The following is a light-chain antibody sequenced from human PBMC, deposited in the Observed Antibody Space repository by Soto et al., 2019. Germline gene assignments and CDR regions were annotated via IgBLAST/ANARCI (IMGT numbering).Light chain of an antibody. CDR2: DVS. J-gene: IGLJ1*01. CDR1: SSDVGGYNY. CDR3: SSYTSSSTLEV. Sequence: QSVLTQPASVSGSPGQLITISCTGTSSDVGGYNYVSWYQQHPGKAPKLVIYDVSNRPSGVSNRFSGSKSGNTASLTISGLQAEDEADYYCSSYTSSSTLEVFGTGTKVPVL. V-gene: IGLV2-14*01.